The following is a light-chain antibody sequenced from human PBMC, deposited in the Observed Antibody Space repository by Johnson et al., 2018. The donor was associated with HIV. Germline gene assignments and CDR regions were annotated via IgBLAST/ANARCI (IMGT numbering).Light chain of an antibody. CDR3: GTWDTSLSAGGV. J-gene: IGLJ1*01. CDR2: KNT. V-gene: IGLV1-51*02. CDR1: TCDIGNNY. Sequence: QSVLTQPPSVSAAPGQKVTISCSGNTCDIGNNYVSCHQQLPGTAPKLLIYKNTQRPSGIPDRFSGSKSVTSATLGITGLQTGDEADYYCGTWDTSLSAGGVFGTGTKVTVL.